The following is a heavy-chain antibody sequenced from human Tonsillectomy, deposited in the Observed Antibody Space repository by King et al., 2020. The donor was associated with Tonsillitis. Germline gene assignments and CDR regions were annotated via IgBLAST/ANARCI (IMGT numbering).Heavy chain of an antibody. CDR2: IKKKSAGGTT. CDR1: GFTFSNAW. J-gene: IGHJ4*02. V-gene: IGHV3-15*01. D-gene: IGHD6-19*01. Sequence: QLVQSGGGLVKPGGSLRLSCAASGFTFSNAWMSWVRQAPGKGLEWVGRIKKKSAGGTTDYAAPVKGRFTISRDDSENTLFLKMNSLKTEDTAVYYCTPASGHNFHYWGQGTLVTVSS. CDR3: TPASGHNFHY.